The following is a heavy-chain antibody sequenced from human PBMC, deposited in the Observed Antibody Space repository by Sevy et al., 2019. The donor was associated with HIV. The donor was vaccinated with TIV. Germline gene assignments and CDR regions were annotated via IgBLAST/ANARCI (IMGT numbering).Heavy chain of an antibody. CDR1: GFTFSSYS. V-gene: IGHV3-21*01. J-gene: IGHJ4*02. D-gene: IGHD2-21*02. CDR3: ARGLGRWVTVEVGDY. Sequence: GGSLRLSCAASGFTFSSYSMNWVRQAPGKGLEWVSSISSSSSYIYYADSVKGRFTISRDNAKNSLYLQMNSLRAEDTAVHYCARGLGRWVTVEVGDYWGQGTLVTVSS. CDR2: ISSSSSYI.